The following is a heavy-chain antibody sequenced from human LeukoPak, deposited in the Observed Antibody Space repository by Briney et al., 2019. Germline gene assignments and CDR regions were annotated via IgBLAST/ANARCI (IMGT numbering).Heavy chain of an antibody. V-gene: IGHV3-20*04. Sequence: PGGSLRLSXAASGFTFDDYGMSWVRQAPGKGLEWGSGINWNGGSTGYADSVKGRFTISRDNAKNSLYLQMNSLRAEDTALYYCARRDYDENAFDIWGQGTMVTVSS. CDR2: INWNGGST. CDR3: ARRDYDENAFDI. CDR1: GFTFDDYG. D-gene: IGHD4-17*01. J-gene: IGHJ3*02.